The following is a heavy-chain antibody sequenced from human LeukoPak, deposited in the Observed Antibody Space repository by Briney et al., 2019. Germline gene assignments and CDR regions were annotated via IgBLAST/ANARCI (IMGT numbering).Heavy chain of an antibody. CDR1: GGSLSSYY. V-gene: IGHV4-59*01. D-gene: IGHD3-3*01. Sequence: SETLSLTCTVSGGSLSSYYWSWTRQPPGKGLEWIGYIYYSGSTNYNPSLKSRVTISVDTSKNQFSLKLSSVTAADTAVYYCARDGDFWSGSWFDPWGQGTLVTVSS. J-gene: IGHJ5*02. CDR3: ARDGDFWSGSWFDP. CDR2: IYYSGST.